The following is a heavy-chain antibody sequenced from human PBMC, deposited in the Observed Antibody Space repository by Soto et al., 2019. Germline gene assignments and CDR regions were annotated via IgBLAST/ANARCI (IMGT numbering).Heavy chain of an antibody. CDR2: ISGYNGKT. CDR3: AREGPRPYYYYGMDV. Sequence: QVQLVQSGAEVKKPGASVKVSCKSSGYTFSMSGISWVRQAPGQGLEWMGWISGYNGKTNYEQKFQDRVTMTTDTSTNMAYMELRSLRSDDTALYYCAREGPRPYYYYGMDVWGQGTTVTVSS. CDR1: GYTFSMSG. V-gene: IGHV1-18*01. J-gene: IGHJ6*02.